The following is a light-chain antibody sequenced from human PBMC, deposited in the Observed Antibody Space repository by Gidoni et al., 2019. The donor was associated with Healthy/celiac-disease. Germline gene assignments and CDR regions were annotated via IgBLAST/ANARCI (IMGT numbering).Light chain of an antibody. J-gene: IGKJ3*01. CDR1: QSVLYSSNNKNY. V-gene: IGKV4-1*01. Sequence: DIVMTQPPDSLAVSLGERATINCKSSQSVLYSSNNKNYLAWYQQKPGQPPKLLIYWASTRESGVPDRFSGSGSGTDFTLTISSLQAEDVAVYYCQQYYSTPVAFGPXTKVDIK. CDR3: QQYYSTPVA. CDR2: WAS.